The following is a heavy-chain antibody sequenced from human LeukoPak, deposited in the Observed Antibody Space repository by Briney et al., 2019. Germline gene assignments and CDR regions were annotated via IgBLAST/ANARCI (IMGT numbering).Heavy chain of an antibody. Sequence: GGSLRLSCAASGFTFSSYAMSWVRQAPGKGLEWVSAISGSGGSTYYADSVKGRFTISRDNSKNTLYLQMNSLRAEDTAVYYCAKSAYYDFWSGYYTFDHWGQGTLVTVSS. J-gene: IGHJ4*02. CDR3: AKSAYYDFWSGYYTFDH. CDR2: ISGSGGST. D-gene: IGHD3-3*01. V-gene: IGHV3-23*01. CDR1: GFTFSSYA.